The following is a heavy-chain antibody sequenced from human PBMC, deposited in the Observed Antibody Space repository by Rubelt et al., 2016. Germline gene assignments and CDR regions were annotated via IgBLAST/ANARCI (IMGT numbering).Heavy chain of an antibody. CDR3: TRDRGQLRIDY. J-gene: IGHJ4*02. CDR2: VSYSGST. Sequence: QLQLQESGPGLLKPSETLSLICTVSGGSIRSSGYYWGWIRQPPGTGLEWIGSVSYSGSTYYNPSLKSRVTVSSDTSKNHFPLEGRAVTAADTAVYYCTRDRGQLRIDYWGQGTQVSVSS. V-gene: IGHV4-39*07. D-gene: IGHD3-10*01. CDR1: GGSIRSSGYY.